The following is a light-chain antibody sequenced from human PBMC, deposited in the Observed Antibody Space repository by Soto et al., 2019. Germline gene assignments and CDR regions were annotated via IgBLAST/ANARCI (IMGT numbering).Light chain of an antibody. J-gene: IGKJ2*01. CDR2: GAS. CDR3: QQYNNWPQT. CDR1: QSVTSN. V-gene: IGKV3-15*01. Sequence: EIVMTQSPATLSVSPGERTTLSCRASQSVTSNLAWYQHKPGQAPRLLIYGASTRATGIPARFSGSGSGTDFTLTISSLQSEDFALYYCQQYNNWPQTFGQGTKVDIK.